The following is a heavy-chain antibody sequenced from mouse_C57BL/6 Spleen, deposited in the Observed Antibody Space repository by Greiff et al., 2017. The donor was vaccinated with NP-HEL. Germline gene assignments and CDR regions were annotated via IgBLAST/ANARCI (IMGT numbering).Heavy chain of an antibody. CDR1: GYAFSSSW. J-gene: IGHJ1*03. CDR3: ARSRITTVGDV. Sequence: QVQLKQSGPELVKPGASVKISCKASGYAFSSSWMNWVKQRPGKGLEWIGRIYPGDGDTNYNGKFKGKATLTADKSSSTAYMQLSSLTSEDSAVYFCARSRITTVGDVWGTGTTVTVSS. V-gene: IGHV1-82*01. CDR2: IYPGDGDT. D-gene: IGHD1-1*01.